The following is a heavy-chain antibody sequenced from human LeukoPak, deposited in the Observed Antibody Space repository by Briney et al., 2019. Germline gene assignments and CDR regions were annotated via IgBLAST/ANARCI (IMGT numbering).Heavy chain of an antibody. Sequence: GGSLRLSCAASGFTFSSYAMSWVRQAPGKGLEWVSVIFSGGSTYYADSVKGRFTISRDNSKNTLYLQMNSLRAEDTAVYYCARGGGWYGSDDYYFDYWGQGTLVTVSS. V-gene: IGHV3-66*01. D-gene: IGHD6-19*01. J-gene: IGHJ4*02. CDR1: GFTFSSYA. CDR2: IFSGGST. CDR3: ARGGGWYGSDDYYFDY.